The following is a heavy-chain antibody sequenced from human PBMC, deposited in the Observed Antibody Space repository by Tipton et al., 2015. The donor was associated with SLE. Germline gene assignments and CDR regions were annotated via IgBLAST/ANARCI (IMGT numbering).Heavy chain of an antibody. CDR2: ISGSGGST. J-gene: IGHJ4*02. Sequence: GSLRLSCAASGFTFSSYAMSWVRQAPGRGLEWVSAISGSGGSTYYADSVKGGFTISRDSSKNTLYLQKNSLRAEDTAVYYCAKDPSMLRGDREGYWGQGTLVTVSS. CDR3: AKDPSMLRGDREGY. D-gene: IGHD3-10*01. CDR1: GFTFSSYA. V-gene: IGHV3-23*01.